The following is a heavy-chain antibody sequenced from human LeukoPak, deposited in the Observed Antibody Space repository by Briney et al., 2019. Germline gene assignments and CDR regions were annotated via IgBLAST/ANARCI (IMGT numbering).Heavy chain of an antibody. V-gene: IGHV4-30-2*06. J-gene: IGHJ4*02. CDR3: ARDQGNSDWFYY. Sequence: SETLSLTCTVSGGSISSGGFYWGWIRQSPGKGLEWIGYIYHAGSTYYNPSLKSRVTLSVDTSKSHFSLKLTSVTAADTAVYFCARDQGNSDWFYYWGQGILVTVSS. CDR1: GGSISSGGFY. CDR2: IYHAGST. D-gene: IGHD1/OR15-1a*01.